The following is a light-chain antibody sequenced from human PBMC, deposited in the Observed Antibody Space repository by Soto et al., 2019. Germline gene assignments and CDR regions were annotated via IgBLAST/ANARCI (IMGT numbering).Light chain of an antibody. Sequence: IVMTQSPATLSVSPGERVTLSCRASQSVSNNLAWYQRKPGQAPRLLIYDASNRATGIPARFSGSGSGTDFTLTISSLEPEDFAVYYCQQRSNWPPITFGQGTRLEIK. CDR3: QQRSNWPPIT. CDR2: DAS. V-gene: IGKV3-11*01. CDR1: QSVSNN. J-gene: IGKJ5*01.